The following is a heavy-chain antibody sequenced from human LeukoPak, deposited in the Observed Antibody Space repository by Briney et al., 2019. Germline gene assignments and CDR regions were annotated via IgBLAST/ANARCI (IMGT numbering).Heavy chain of an antibody. CDR3: ARGDLTAMVPGVL. D-gene: IGHD5-18*01. V-gene: IGHV3-13*01. CDR2: IGTAGDT. Sequence: GGSLRLSCAASGFIVSNKYMSWVRQAPGKGPEWVSAIGTAGDTYYPGSVKGRFTISRENAKNSLYLQMNSLRAGDTAVYYCARGDLTAMVPGVLWGQGTMVTVSS. CDR1: GFIVSNKY. J-gene: IGHJ3*01.